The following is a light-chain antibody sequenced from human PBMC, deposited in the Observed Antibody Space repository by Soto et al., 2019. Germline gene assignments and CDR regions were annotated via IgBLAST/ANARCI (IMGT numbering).Light chain of an antibody. CDR1: SSNIGAGYD. CDR3: QSYDSSLSAYVV. Sequence: QSVLTQPPSVSGAPGQRVTISCTGSSSNIGAGYDVHWYQQLPGTAPKLLMYGNSNRPSGVPDRFSGSKSGTSASLAITGLQAEDEAGYYCQSYDSSLSAYVVFGGVTKVTVL. J-gene: IGLJ2*01. CDR2: GNS. V-gene: IGLV1-40*01.